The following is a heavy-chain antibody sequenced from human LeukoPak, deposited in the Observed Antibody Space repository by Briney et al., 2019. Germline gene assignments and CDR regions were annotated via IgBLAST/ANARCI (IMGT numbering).Heavy chain of an antibody. Sequence: SETLSLTCTVSGGSISSSSYYWAWIRQPPGKGLEWIGSIYYSGSTYYNPSLKSRVTISVDTSKNQFSLTLSSVTAADTAVYYCARHWAQRELFNFDYWGQGTLVTVSS. J-gene: IGHJ4*02. V-gene: IGHV4-39*01. CDR3: ARHWAQRELFNFDY. CDR2: IYYSGST. D-gene: IGHD1-26*01. CDR1: GGSISSSSYY.